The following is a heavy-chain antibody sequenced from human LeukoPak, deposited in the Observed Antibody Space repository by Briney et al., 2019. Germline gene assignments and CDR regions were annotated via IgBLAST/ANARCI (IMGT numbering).Heavy chain of an antibody. V-gene: IGHV4-39*01. CDR3: AVYSTSSGWFDP. Sequence: SETLSLTCTVSGGSISSSSYHWGWIRQPQGKGLEWVGNIYYSGTIYYNPSLKSRLTISVDTSKNQFSLKLTSVTAADTAVYYCAVYSTSSGWFDPWGQGTLVTVSS. CDR2: IYYSGTI. J-gene: IGHJ5*02. D-gene: IGHD6-6*01. CDR1: GGSISSSSYH.